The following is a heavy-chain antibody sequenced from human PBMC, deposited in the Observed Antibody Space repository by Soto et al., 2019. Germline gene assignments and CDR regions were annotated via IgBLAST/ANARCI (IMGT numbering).Heavy chain of an antibody. CDR1: EFTFSSYG. CDR3: ARPTYSSAWDGVYFDY. Sequence: GSLRLSCAASEFTFSSYGMHWVRQTPVKELEWVAVIWYNGGNQYYADSVKGRFTISRDNSKNTLYLQMNSLRAEDTAVYYCARPTYSSAWDGVYFDYWGQGTQVTVSS. D-gene: IGHD6-25*01. V-gene: IGHV3-33*01. J-gene: IGHJ4*02. CDR2: IWYNGGNQ.